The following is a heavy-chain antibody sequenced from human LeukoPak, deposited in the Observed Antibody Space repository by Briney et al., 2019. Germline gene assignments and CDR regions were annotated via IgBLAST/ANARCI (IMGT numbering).Heavy chain of an antibody. D-gene: IGHD3-10*01. CDR3: TRGSRVRGVTLYNWFDR. V-gene: IGHV1-8*03. Sequence: GASVKVSCKASGYTFTSYDINWVRQATGQGLEWMGWMNPNSGNTGYAQKFQGRVTITRNTSISTAYMELSSLRSEDTAVYYCTRGSRVRGVTLYNWFDRWGQGALVTVSS. CDR1: GYTFTSYD. J-gene: IGHJ5*02. CDR2: MNPNSGNT.